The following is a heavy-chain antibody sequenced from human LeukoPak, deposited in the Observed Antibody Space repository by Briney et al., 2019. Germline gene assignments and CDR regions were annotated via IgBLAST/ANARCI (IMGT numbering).Heavy chain of an antibody. CDR1: GFTFNNYG. J-gene: IGHJ4*02. CDR3: AKDMYSSSWLIDY. Sequence: GGSLRLSCAASGFTFNNYGMHWVRQAPGKGLEWVAFIPYDGSNKYYADFVKGRFTISRDNPKNTLYLQMNSLRPEDTAVYYCAKDMYSSSWLIDYWGQGALVTVSS. CDR2: IPYDGSNK. V-gene: IGHV3-30*02. D-gene: IGHD6-13*01.